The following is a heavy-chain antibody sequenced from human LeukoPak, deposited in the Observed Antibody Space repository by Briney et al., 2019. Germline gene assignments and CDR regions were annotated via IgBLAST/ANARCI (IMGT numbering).Heavy chain of an antibody. CDR1: GYSFSTYW. Sequence: GESLKVSCKGSGYSFSTYWIAWVRQMPGKGLEWMGIIYLGDSDTRYSPSFQGQVTISADRSISTAYLQWSSLKASDTATYYCARSGGSGWDEGFDYWGQGTLVTVSS. D-gene: IGHD6-19*01. V-gene: IGHV5-51*01. CDR3: ARSGGSGWDEGFDY. J-gene: IGHJ4*02. CDR2: IYLGDSDT.